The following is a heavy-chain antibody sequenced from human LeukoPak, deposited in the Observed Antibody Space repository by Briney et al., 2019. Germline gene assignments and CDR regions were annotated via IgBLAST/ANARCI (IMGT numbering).Heavy chain of an antibody. Sequence: PGGSLRLSCAASGFTFSSYAMSWVRQAPGKGLEWVSAISGSGGSTYYADSVKGRFTISRDNSKNTLYLQMNSLRAEDTAVYYCARGSRPFQSSGWYGLDYWGQGTLVTVSS. CDR3: ARGSRPFQSSGWYGLDY. D-gene: IGHD6-19*01. V-gene: IGHV3-23*01. CDR2: ISGSGGST. J-gene: IGHJ4*02. CDR1: GFTFSSYA.